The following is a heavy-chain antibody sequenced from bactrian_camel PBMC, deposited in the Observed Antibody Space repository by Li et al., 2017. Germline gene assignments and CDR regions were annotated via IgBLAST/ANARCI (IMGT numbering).Heavy chain of an antibody. CDR2: INHSGGTT. Sequence: VQLVESGGDLVQPGESLRLSCAASGFTFSTYWMYWVRQAPGKGLEWVSTINHSGGTTYYPDSVKGRFAISRDNAKSRLYLQMDNLQSEDTGLYYCCGGWHTIYWSQWTQVTVS. CDR3: CGGWHTIY. J-gene: IGHJ4*01. CDR1: GFTFSTYW. V-gene: IGHV3S1*01. D-gene: IGHD2*01.